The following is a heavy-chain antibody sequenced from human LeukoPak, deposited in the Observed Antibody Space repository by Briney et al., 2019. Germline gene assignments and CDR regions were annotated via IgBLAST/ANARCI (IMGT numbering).Heavy chain of an antibody. CDR1: GYTFSSYD. D-gene: IGHD3-16*01. CDR2: IIPIFGTA. Sequence: SVKVSCKASGYTFSSYDINWVRQATGQGLEWMGGIIPIFGTANYAQKFQGRVTITTDESTSTAYMELSSLRSEDTAVYYCARDLGRRTGYWGQGTLVTVSS. J-gene: IGHJ4*02. CDR3: ARDLGRRTGY. V-gene: IGHV1-69*05.